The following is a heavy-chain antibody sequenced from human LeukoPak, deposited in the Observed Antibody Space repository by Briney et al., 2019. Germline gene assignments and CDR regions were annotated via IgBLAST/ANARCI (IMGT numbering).Heavy chain of an antibody. CDR3: ARGRGSGWYSVFDY. CDR2: IYYSGST. CDR1: GGSISSYY. V-gene: IGHV4-59*12. Sequence: SETLSLTCTVSGGSISSYYWSWIRQPPGKGLEWIGSIYYSGSTNYNPSLKSRVTISVDTSKNQFSLKLSSVTAADTAVYYCARGRGSGWYSVFDYWGQGTLVTVSS. J-gene: IGHJ4*02. D-gene: IGHD6-19*01.